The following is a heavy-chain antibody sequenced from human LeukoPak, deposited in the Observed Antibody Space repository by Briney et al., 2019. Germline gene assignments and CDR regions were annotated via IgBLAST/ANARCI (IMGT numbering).Heavy chain of an antibody. CDR2: IRHDGSIK. V-gene: IGHV3-30*02. CDR1: GFTFSSYG. J-gene: IGHJ4*02. D-gene: IGHD6-19*01. CDR3: AKDEVFGSGWYFDC. Sequence: GGSLRLSCAASGFTFSSYGMHWVRQAPGKGLEWVAFIRHDGSIKYYADSVKGRFTISRDSSKNTLYLQMNSLRAEDTAVYYCAKDEVFGSGWYFDCWGQGTLVTVSS.